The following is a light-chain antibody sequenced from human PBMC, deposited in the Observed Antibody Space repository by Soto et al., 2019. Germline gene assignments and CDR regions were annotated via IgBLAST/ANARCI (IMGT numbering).Light chain of an antibody. Sequence: QSALTQPPSVSAAPGQKVTISCSGAVSNIGNYYVSWYKQLPGTAPKLLIYDNDRRPSGIPDRFSGSKSGASATLGITGLQTGDEADYYCGSWDTSLSGVVFGGGTKLTVL. J-gene: IGLJ2*01. V-gene: IGLV1-51*01. CDR2: DND. CDR3: GSWDTSLSGVV. CDR1: VSNIGNYY.